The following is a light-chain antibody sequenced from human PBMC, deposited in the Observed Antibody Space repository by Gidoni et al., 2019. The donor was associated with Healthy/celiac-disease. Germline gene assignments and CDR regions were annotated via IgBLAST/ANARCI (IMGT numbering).Light chain of an antibody. J-gene: IGLJ2*01. Sequence: QSVLTPPHSVSGAPGQRVTISCTGSSSNIGAGYDVHWYQQLPGTAPKLLIYGNSNRPSGVPDRFSGSKSGTSASLAITGLQAEDEADYYCQSYDSSLSGWVVFGGGTKLTVL. CDR1: SSNIGAGYD. CDR2: GNS. V-gene: IGLV1-40*01. CDR3: QSYDSSLSGWVV.